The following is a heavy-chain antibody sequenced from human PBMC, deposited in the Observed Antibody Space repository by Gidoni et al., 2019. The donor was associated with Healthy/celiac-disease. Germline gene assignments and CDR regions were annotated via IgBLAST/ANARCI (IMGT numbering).Heavy chain of an antibody. CDR2: IKQDGSEK. Sequence: EVQLVESGGGLVQPGGSLRLSCAASGFTFSSSWMSWVRQAPGKGLEWVANIKQDGSEKYYVDSVKGRFTISRDNAKNSLYLQMNSLRAEDTAVYYCARSGYCSSTSCSDFDYWGQGTLVTVSS. J-gene: IGHJ4*02. D-gene: IGHD2-2*01. CDR1: GFTFSSSW. CDR3: ARSGYCSSTSCSDFDY. V-gene: IGHV3-7*04.